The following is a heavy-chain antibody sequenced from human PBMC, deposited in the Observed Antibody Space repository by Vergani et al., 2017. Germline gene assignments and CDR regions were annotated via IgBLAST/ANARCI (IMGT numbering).Heavy chain of an antibody. V-gene: IGHV3-48*03. CDR3: ARGDRWYPYFDY. CDR2: ISSSGSTI. J-gene: IGHJ4*02. CDR1: GFTFSSYE. Sequence: VQLVESGGGVVQPGGSLRLSCAASGFTFSSYEMNWVRQAPGKGLEWVSYISSSGSTIYYADSVKGRFTISRDNAKNSLYLQMNSLRAEDTAVYYCARGDRWYPYFDYWGQGTLVTVSS. D-gene: IGHD2-15*01.